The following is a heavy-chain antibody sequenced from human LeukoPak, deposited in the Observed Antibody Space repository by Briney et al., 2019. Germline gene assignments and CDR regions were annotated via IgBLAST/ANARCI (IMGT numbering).Heavy chain of an antibody. CDR1: GFTFSSYW. CDR3: ARDSYYYDSSGDFDY. Sequence: GGSLRLSCAASGFTFSSYWMSWVRQAPGKGLEWVANIKQDGSEKYYVDSVEGRFTISRDNAKNSLYLQMNSLRAEDTAVYYCARDSYYYDSSGDFDYWGQGTLVTVSS. CDR2: IKQDGSEK. V-gene: IGHV3-7*01. D-gene: IGHD3-22*01. J-gene: IGHJ4*02.